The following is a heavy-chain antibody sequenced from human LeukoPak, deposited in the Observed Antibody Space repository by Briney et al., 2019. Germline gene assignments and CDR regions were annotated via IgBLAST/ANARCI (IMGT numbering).Heavy chain of an antibody. Sequence: GRSLRLSCAASGFTFSTYGMHWVRQAPGKGLDWVALIWHDGSNKYYADSVKGRFTISRDNSKNTLYLQMNSLRAEDTAVYYCAKDLSRIAVAGTQDYWGQGTLVTVSS. CDR1: GFTFSTYG. D-gene: IGHD6-19*01. J-gene: IGHJ4*02. V-gene: IGHV3-33*06. CDR3: AKDLSRIAVAGTQDY. CDR2: IWHDGSNK.